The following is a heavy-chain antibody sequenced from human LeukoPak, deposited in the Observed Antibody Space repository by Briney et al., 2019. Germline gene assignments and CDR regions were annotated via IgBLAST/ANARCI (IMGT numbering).Heavy chain of an antibody. J-gene: IGHJ4*02. Sequence: GGSLRLSCAASGFTVSSNSMSWVRQAPGKGLEWVSILYSGGGANYADSVKGRFTIPRGNSRNTLFLQMNSLRAEDTAVYYCARRDTTGWYHHFDYWGQGTLVTVSS. CDR1: GFTVSSNS. D-gene: IGHD6-19*01. CDR3: ARRDTTGWYHHFDY. CDR2: LYSGGGA. V-gene: IGHV3-53*01.